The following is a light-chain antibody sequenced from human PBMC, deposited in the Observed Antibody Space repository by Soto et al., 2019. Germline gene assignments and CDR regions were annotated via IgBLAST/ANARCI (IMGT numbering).Light chain of an antibody. CDR3: QQYNNWPRT. CDR2: GAS. J-gene: IGKJ1*01. CDR1: QSVSSN. Sequence: EIVMTQSPATLSVSPGERATLSCRASQSVSSNLAWYQQKPGQAPRLLIYGASTRATGIPARFSGSGSGTEFTLTISSLQSEDFAVYYGQQYNNWPRTFGQGTKWIS. V-gene: IGKV3-15*01.